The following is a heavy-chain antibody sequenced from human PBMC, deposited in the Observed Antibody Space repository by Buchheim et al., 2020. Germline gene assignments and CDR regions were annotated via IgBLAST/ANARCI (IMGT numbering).Heavy chain of an antibody. V-gene: IGHV3-43D*04. CDR2: ISWDGGST. CDR3: EKALGGEWFWYYGMDF. D-gene: IGHD3-3*01. J-gene: IGHJ6*02. Sequence: EVQLVESGGVVVQPGGSLRLSCAASGFTFDDYAMHWVRQAPGKGLEWVSIISWDGGSTYYADSVKGRFTISRDNSKNSLYLQKNSLSGQDTALYYCEKALGGEWFWYYGMDFWGQGTT. CDR1: GFTFDDYA.